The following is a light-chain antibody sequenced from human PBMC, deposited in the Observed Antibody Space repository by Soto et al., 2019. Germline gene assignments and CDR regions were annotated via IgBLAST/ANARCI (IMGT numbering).Light chain of an antibody. CDR3: QQAKGFPLT. CDR1: QGVDTY. V-gene: IGKV1-12*01. CDR2: AAS. Sequence: DIQMTQSPSSVSASVGDRVTITCRASQGVDTYLAWYQLKPGKAPKLLIYAASNLQDEVPSRFSGSGSETHFTLTISSLQPEDCATYYCQQAKGFPLTFGGGTKVE. J-gene: IGKJ4*01.